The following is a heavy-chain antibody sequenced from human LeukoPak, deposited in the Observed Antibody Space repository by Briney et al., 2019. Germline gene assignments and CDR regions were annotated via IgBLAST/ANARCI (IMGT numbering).Heavy chain of an antibody. CDR3: AKGIVGATRKINFFDY. V-gene: IGHV3-23*01. CDR2: ISGSGGST. Sequence: GGSLRLSCAATGFTFSSYAMSWVRQAPGKGLEWVSAISGSGGSTYYADSVKGRFTISRDNSKNTLYLQMNSLRAEDTAVYYCAKGIVGATRKINFFDYWGQGTLVTVSS. D-gene: IGHD1-26*01. J-gene: IGHJ4*02. CDR1: GFTFSSYA.